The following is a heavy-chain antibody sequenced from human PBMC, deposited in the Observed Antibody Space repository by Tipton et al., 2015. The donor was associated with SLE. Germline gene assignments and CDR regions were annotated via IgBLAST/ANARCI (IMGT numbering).Heavy chain of an antibody. D-gene: IGHD3-22*01. CDR1: GGSVSSGSYY. CDR2: IYYSGST. V-gene: IGHV4-61*01. J-gene: IGHJ4*02. CDR3: ARYHYDSSGYYFDY. Sequence: GLVKPSETLSLTCTVSGGSVSSGSYYWSWIRQLPGKGLEWIGYIYYSGSTNYNPSLKSRVTISVDTSKNQFSLKLSSVTAADTAVYYCARYHYDSSGYYFDYWGQGTLVTVSS.